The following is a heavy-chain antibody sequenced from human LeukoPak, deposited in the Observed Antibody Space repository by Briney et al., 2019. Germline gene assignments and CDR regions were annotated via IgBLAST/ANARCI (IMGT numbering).Heavy chain of an antibody. D-gene: IGHD3-16*01. Sequence: SETLSLTCAVYGGSFSGYYWSWIRQPPGKGLEWIGEINHSGSTNYNPSLKSRVTISVDTSKNQFSLKLSSVTAADTAVYYCARGRGGIGAYYFDYWGQGTLVTVSS. V-gene: IGHV4-34*01. CDR3: ARGRGGIGAYYFDY. J-gene: IGHJ4*02. CDR1: GGSFSGYY. CDR2: INHSGST.